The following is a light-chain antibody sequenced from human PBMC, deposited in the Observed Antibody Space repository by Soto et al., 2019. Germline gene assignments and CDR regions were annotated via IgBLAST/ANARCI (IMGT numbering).Light chain of an antibody. J-gene: IGKJ4*01. V-gene: IGKV3-20*01. CDR2: AAS. CDR3: QGSVKLPCS. Sequence: GESATLCSPYRQSVSSRYFAWCQQKPGQAPRLLIYAASSRATGTPDWFSGSGSRRDYAVSIFRLERYYDVVYCCQGSVKLPCSFGRGTKVDIK. CDR1: QSVSSRY.